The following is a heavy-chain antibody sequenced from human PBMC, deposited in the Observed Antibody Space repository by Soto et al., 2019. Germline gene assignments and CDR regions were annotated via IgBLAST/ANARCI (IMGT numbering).Heavy chain of an antibody. V-gene: IGHV5-51*01. Sequence: GESLKISCKASGYTFPNYWIGWVRQIPGKGPERMGIVYPDDSTVRYNPTFQGQVTISADKSISTAFLQWSGLRASDTAMYYCARLRTSVTTEDAFDIWGPGTMVTVSS. D-gene: IGHD4-17*01. CDR1: GYTFPNYW. CDR2: VYPDDSTV. J-gene: IGHJ3*02. CDR3: ARLRTSVTTEDAFDI.